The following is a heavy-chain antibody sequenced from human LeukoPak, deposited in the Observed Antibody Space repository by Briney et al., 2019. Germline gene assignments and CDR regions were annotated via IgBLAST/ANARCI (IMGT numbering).Heavy chain of an antibody. CDR1: GDSITNGY. V-gene: IGHV4-4*07. J-gene: IGHJ4*02. CDR2: IFGGEST. CDR3: ARASKPVTTYLDY. Sequence: SETLSLTCDVSGDSITNGYWSWMRQPAGRGLEWIGRIFGGESTNYNPSLKSRVAMSVGTSKNQFSLKLSSVTAADTAMYYCARASKPVTTYLDYWGQGTLVTVSS. D-gene: IGHD4-17*01.